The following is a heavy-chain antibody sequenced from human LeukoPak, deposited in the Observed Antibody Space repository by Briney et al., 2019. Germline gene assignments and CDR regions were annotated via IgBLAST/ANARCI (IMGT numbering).Heavy chain of an antibody. CDR3: ARDWGYYDRSGYYYYYGMDV. CDR1: GYTFTGYY. Sequence: ASVKVSCKASGYTFTGYYMHWVRQAPGQGLEWMGRINVNSGGTNYAQKFQGRVTMTRDTSINTAYMELSRLRSDDTAVYYCARDWGYYDRSGYYYYYGMDVWGQGTTVTVSS. D-gene: IGHD3-22*01. V-gene: IGHV1-2*06. J-gene: IGHJ6*02. CDR2: INVNSGGT.